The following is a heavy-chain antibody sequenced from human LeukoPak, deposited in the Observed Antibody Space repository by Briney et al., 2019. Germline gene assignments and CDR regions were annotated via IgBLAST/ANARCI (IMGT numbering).Heavy chain of an antibody. CDR1: GGSFSSYY. J-gene: IGHJ2*01. D-gene: IGHD6-19*01. CDR3: ARDGFGIAVAGTPRVWYFDL. V-gene: IGHV4-39*07. CDR2: IYYSGST. Sequence: SETLSLTCAVYGGSFSSYYWGWIRQPPGKGLEWIGSIYYSGSTYYNPSLKSRVTISVDTSKNQFSLKLSSVTAADTAVYYCARDGFGIAVAGTPRVWYFDLWGRGTLVTVSS.